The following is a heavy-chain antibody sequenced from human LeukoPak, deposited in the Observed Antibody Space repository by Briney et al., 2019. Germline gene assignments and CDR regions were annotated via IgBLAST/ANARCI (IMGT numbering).Heavy chain of an antibody. J-gene: IGHJ3*02. CDR1: RFTFSDYY. Sequence: GGSLRLSCAASRFTFSDYYTSWIRQAPGKGLEWLSYISSSASTIYYADSVRGRFTISRDNAKNSLYLQMNSLRVEDTAVYYCARGLYDSSGYYYVGRAFDIWGQGTMVTVSS. CDR3: ARGLYDSSGYYYVGRAFDI. CDR2: ISSSASTI. V-gene: IGHV3-11*04. D-gene: IGHD3-22*01.